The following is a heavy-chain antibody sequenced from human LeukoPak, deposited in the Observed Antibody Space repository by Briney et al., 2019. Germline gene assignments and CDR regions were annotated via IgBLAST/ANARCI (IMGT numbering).Heavy chain of an antibody. V-gene: IGHV4-31*03. D-gene: IGHD3-9*01. CDR2: IYYSGST. CDR1: GGSISSGGYY. CDR3: ARDNGRILTGGNI. J-gene: IGHJ3*02. Sequence: SETLSLTCTVSGGSISSGGYYRSWIRQHPGKGLEWIGYIYYSGSTYYNPSLKSRVTISVDTSKNQFSLKLSSVTAADTAVYYCARDNGRILTGGNIWGQGTMVTVSS.